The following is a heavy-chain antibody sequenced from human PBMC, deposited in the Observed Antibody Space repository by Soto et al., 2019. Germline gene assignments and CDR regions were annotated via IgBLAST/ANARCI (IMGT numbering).Heavy chain of an antibody. D-gene: IGHD2-2*01. V-gene: IGHV1-18*01. J-gene: IGHJ5*02. CDR2: ISLYSDGT. CDR1: GYTXSNYG. CDR3: ARVVPGAEAWFGP. Sequence: SXKVSFKTSGYTXSNYGITLVRQAPGQPLEWLGWISLYSDGTNYAQKFQGRVSMTTDTSKTTAYMELRSLRSDDTAVYYCARVVPGAEAWFGPWGQGTLGTVSS.